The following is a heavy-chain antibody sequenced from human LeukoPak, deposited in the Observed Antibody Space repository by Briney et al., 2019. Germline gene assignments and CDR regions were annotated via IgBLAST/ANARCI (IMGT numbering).Heavy chain of an antibody. D-gene: IGHD4-11*01. CDR2: INPNSGGT. V-gene: IGHV1-2*02. J-gene: IGHJ4*02. Sequence: ASVKVSCKASGYTFTGYYMHWVRQAPGQGLEWMGWINPNSGGTNYAQKFQGRVTMTRDTSISTAYMEVRRLTSDDTAVFYCARVYRAPDYWGQGTLVTVSS. CDR1: GYTFTGYY. CDR3: ARVYRAPDY.